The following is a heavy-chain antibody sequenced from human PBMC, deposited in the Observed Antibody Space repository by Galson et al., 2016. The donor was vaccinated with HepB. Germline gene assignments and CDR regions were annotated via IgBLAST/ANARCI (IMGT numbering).Heavy chain of an antibody. CDR2: IFPGDSDT. V-gene: IGHV5-51*01. D-gene: IGHD4-17*01. Sequence: QSGAEVKEPGESLKISYKASGYRFTTYWIGWVRQMPGKGLEWMGIIFPGDSDTRYSPSFQDQVTISADKSISTAYLQWSSLKASDSAMYYCARHTVVDGEEDLDAYEFWGKGTMVTVSS. CDR1: GYRFTTYW. CDR3: ARHTVVDGEEDLDAYEF. J-gene: IGHJ6*04.